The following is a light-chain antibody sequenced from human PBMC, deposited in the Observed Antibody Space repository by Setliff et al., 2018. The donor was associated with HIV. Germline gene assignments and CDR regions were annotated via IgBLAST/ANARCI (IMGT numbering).Light chain of an antibody. CDR2: EGS. CDR3: CSYAGTSTYI. Sequence: QSALTPPASVSGSPGQSNTISCTGSTSDVGSYNLVSWYQQYSGKAPKLMIYEGSKRPSGVSNRFSGSKSGNTASLTTSGLQAEDEADYYCCSYAGTSTYIFGTGTKGTV. J-gene: IGLJ1*01. V-gene: IGLV2-23*01. CDR1: TSDVGSYNL.